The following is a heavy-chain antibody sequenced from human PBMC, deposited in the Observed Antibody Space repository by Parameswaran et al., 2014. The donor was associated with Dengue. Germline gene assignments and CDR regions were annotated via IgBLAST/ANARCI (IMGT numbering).Heavy chain of an antibody. D-gene: IGHD4-11*01. V-gene: IGHV1-18*01. CDR2: ISAYNGNT. CDR1: GYTFTSYG. CDR3: ARSKLGPMTTVTSNWFDP. J-gene: IGHJ5*02. Sequence: ASVKVSCKASGYTFTSYGISWVRQAPGQGLEWMGWISAYNGNTNYAQKLQGRVTMTTDTSTSTAYMELRSLRSDDTAVYYCARSKLGPMTTVTSNWFDPWGRGTLVTVSS.